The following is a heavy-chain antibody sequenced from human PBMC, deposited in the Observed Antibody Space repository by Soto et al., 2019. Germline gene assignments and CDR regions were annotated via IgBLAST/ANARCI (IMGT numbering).Heavy chain of an antibody. V-gene: IGHV1-3*05. J-gene: IGHJ4*02. CDR1: GYTFTNYA. CDR2: INAGNGNT. D-gene: IGHD5-12*01. Sequence: QVQLVQSGAEEKKPGASVKVSCKASGYTFTNYAMHWVRQAPGQRLEWMGWINAGNGNTKYSQKFQGRVTITRDTSASTAYMELSSLSSEDTAVYYCARGSGYYLPDYWGQGTLVTVSS. CDR3: ARGSGYYLPDY.